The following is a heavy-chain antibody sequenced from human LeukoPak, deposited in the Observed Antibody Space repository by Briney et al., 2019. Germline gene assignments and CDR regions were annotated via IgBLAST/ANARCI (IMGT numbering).Heavy chain of an antibody. J-gene: IGHJ4*02. CDR1: GYTFPRYG. Sequence: ASVKVSCKASGYTFPRYGISWVRQAPGQGLEWMGWISTYDGNTNYAQNLQGRVTMTTDTSATTAYMELRNLRSDDTAVYYCARERVARGENFDYWGQGTLVTVSS. CDR3: ARERVARGENFDY. V-gene: IGHV1-18*04. D-gene: IGHD3-10*01. CDR2: ISTYDGNT.